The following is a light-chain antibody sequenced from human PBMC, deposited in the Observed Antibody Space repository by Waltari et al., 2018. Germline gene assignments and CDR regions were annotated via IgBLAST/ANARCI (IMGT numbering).Light chain of an antibody. V-gene: IGKV4-1*01. CDR2: WAS. CDR3: QQYYSTPWT. J-gene: IGKJ1*01. CDR1: QTLLYNSNNKNY. Sequence: DIVMTQSPDSLAVSLGERATINCKSSQTLLYNSNNKNYLTWYQQRPGQPPKLLLYWASTRESRVPDRFSGSESGTDFTLTISSLQAEDVAVYYCQQYYSTPWTFGQGTKVEIK.